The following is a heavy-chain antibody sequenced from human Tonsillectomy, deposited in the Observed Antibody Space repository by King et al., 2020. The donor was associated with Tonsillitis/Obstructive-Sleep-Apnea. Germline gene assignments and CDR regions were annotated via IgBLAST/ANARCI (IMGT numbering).Heavy chain of an antibody. CDR1: GFTVSSSY. V-gene: IGHV3-53*01. CDR2: IYAGGSI. J-gene: IGHJ4*02. D-gene: IGHD1-7*01. CDR3: ARFLSTRRLQELSAFDR. Sequence: VQLVESGGGLIQPGGSLRLSCAASGFTVSSSYMSWVRQAPGKGLEWLSAIYAGGSIYYADSVKGRFTISTDSSKNTVYLQMNRLRVEDTAVYYCARFLSTRRLQELSAFDRWGKGTLVTVSS.